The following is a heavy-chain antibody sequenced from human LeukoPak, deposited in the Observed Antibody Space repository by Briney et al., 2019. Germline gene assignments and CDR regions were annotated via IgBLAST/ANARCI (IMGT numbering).Heavy chain of an antibody. V-gene: IGHV4-4*07. J-gene: IGHJ3*02. CDR1: GGSISSYY. Sequence: SETLSLTCTVSGGSISSYYWSWIRQPAGKGLEWIGRIYTSGSTNYNPSLKSRVTMSVDTSKNQFSLKLSSVTAADTAVYYCAREASFDIVVVPAATDAFDIWGQGTMVTVSS. CDR3: AREASFDIVVVPAATDAFDI. CDR2: IYTSGST. D-gene: IGHD2-2*01.